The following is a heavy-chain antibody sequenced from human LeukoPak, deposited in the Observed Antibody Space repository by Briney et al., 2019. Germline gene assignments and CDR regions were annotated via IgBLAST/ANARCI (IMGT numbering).Heavy chain of an antibody. Sequence: PGGSLRLSCAASGFAFSTYSVNWVRQAPGKGLEWVPYISSDSSTIYYADSVKGRFIISRDNAKNLLYLQMNSLRDEDTAVYYCTRVPYSTGAFDYWGQGTLVTVSS. V-gene: IGHV3-48*02. J-gene: IGHJ4*02. D-gene: IGHD6-19*01. CDR2: ISSDSSTI. CDR1: GFAFSTYS. CDR3: TRVPYSTGAFDY.